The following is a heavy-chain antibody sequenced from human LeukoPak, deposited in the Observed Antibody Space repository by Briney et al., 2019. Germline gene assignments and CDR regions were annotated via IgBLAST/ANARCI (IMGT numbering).Heavy chain of an antibody. V-gene: IGHV4-59*01. D-gene: IGHD1-14*01. CDR2: ISYSGNT. CDR1: GGSINSWS. J-gene: IGHJ4*02. CDR3: ARYNNPYFDY. Sequence: SETLSLTCTVSGGSINSWSWNWIRQPPGKGLEWVGHISYSGNTNYNPSLKSRITLSVDTSKNQFSLRVSPVTAADTAVYYCARYNNPYFDYWGQGTLVTVSS.